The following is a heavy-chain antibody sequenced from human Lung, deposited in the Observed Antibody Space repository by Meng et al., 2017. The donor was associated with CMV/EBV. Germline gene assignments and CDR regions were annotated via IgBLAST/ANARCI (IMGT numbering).Heavy chain of an antibody. V-gene: IGHV3-30-3*01. Sequence: SCAASGFTFSSYAMHWVRQAPGKGLEWVAVISYDGSNKYYADSVKGRFTISRDNSKNTLYLQMNSLRAEDTAVYYCERGGYSSSSGAFDIWGQGTXVTVSS. J-gene: IGHJ3*02. CDR2: ISYDGSNK. CDR3: ERGGYSSSSGAFDI. CDR1: GFTFSSYA. D-gene: IGHD6-6*01.